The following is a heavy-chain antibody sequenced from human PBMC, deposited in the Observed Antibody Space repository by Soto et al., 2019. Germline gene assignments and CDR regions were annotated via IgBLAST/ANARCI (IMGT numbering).Heavy chain of an antibody. CDR1: GFTFSSYG. Sequence: PGGSLRLSCAASGFTFSSYGMHWVRQAPGKGLEWVAVISYDGSNKYYADSVKGRFTISRDNSKNTLYLQMNSLRAEDTAVYYCATGIAAAGNRAFDIWGQVTIVTVPS. D-gene: IGHD6-13*01. V-gene: IGHV3-30*03. CDR3: ATGIAAAGNRAFDI. J-gene: IGHJ3*02. CDR2: ISYDGSNK.